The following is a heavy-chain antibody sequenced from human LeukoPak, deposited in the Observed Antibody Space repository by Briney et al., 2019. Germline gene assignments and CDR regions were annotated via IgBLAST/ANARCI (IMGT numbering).Heavy chain of an antibody. CDR2: ISSSGSTI. CDR1: GFTFGTFW. J-gene: IGHJ6*04. Sequence: GGSLRLSCEASGFTFGTFWMSWVRQAPGKGLEGVSYISSSGSTIYYADSVKGRFTISRDNAKNSLYLQMNSLRAEDTAVYYCAELGITMIGGVWGKGTTVTISS. CDR3: AELGITMIGGV. V-gene: IGHV3-48*04. D-gene: IGHD3-10*02.